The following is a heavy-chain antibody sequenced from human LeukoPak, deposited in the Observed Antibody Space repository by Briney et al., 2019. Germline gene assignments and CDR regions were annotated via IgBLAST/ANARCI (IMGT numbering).Heavy chain of an antibody. Sequence: GGSLRLSCAASGLSFSDHYMDWVRQAPGKGLVWVSRISNDGNKADYADSVKGRFTISRDNAKSTVYLQMNSLRVEDSAVYYCAGSSVYWGQGTLVTVSS. CDR1: GLSFSDHY. D-gene: IGHD6-6*01. V-gene: IGHV3-74*01. CDR3: AGSSVY. CDR2: ISNDGNKA. J-gene: IGHJ4*02.